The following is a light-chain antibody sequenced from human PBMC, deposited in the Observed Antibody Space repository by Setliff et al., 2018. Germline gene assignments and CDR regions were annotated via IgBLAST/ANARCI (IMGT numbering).Light chain of an antibody. CDR1: QGIRND. CDR2: TAS. Sequence: AIQMTQSPSSLSASVGDRVTITCRASQGIRNDLAWYQQKPGKAPELLIYTASSLQSGVPSRFSGSGSGADFTLTISSLQPEDFATYYCLQDYNYPHTFGQGTKVDIK. J-gene: IGKJ2*01. CDR3: LQDYNYPHT. V-gene: IGKV1-6*01.